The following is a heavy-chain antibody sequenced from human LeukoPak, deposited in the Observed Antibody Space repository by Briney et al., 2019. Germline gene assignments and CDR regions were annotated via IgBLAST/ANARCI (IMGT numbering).Heavy chain of an antibody. CDR2: ISSSSSSI. D-gene: IGHD6-13*01. Sequence: GGSLRLSCAASGFTFSSCSMNWVRQAPGKGLECVSSISSSSSSIYYADSVKGRFTISRDDAKNSLYLQMNSLRAEDTAVYYCARTATDTGEFDYWGQGTLVTVSS. CDR3: ARTATDTGEFDY. J-gene: IGHJ4*02. V-gene: IGHV3-21*01. CDR1: GFTFSSCS.